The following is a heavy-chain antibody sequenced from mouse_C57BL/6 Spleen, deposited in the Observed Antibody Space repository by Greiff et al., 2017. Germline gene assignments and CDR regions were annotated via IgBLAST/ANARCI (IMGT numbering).Heavy chain of an antibody. J-gene: IGHJ2*01. V-gene: IGHV1-69*01. CDR3: ARRGYKYFDY. Sequence: QVQLQQPGAELVMPGASVKLSCKASGYTFTSYWMHWVKQRPGQGLEWIGEIDPSDSYTNYNQKFKGKSTLTVDKSSSTAYMQLSSLTSEDSAVYYCARRGYKYFDYWGQGTTLTVSS. CDR1: GYTFTSYW. CDR2: IDPSDSYT. D-gene: IGHD1-3*01.